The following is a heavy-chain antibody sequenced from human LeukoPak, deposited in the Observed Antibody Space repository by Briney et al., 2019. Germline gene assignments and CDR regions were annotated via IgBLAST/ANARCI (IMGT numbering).Heavy chain of an antibody. V-gene: IGHV3-49*04. Sequence: GRSLTLSCTACGFTFGDYAMSWVRQAPGKGLEWVGFIRSKAYGGTTEYAASVKGRFTISRDDSKSIAYLQMNSLKTEDTAVYYCTRVKGRELLWFGESTPDYWGQGTLVTVSS. CDR3: TRVKGRELLWFGESTPDY. D-gene: IGHD3-10*01. J-gene: IGHJ4*02. CDR2: IRSKAYGGTT. CDR1: GFTFGDYA.